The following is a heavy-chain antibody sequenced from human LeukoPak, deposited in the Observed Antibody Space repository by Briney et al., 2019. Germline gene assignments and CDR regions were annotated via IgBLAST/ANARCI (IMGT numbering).Heavy chain of an antibody. D-gene: IGHD2-15*01. V-gene: IGHV3-7*01. CDR1: GFTFSCYW. Sequence: PGGSVRLSCAASGFTFSCYWISWVRQAPGQGLEWVANIKQDGSEKYYVDSVKGRFTISRDNAKNSLYLQMNSLRAEDTAVYYCARGYCSGGSCYAFEYWGQGTLDTVSS. J-gene: IGHJ4*02. CDR2: IKQDGSEK. CDR3: ARGYCSGGSCYAFEY.